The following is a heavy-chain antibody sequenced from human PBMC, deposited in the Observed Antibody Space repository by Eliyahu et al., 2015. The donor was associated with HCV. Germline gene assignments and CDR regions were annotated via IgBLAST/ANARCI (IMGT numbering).Heavy chain of an antibody. V-gene: IGHV4-34*01. D-gene: IGHD6-19*01. CDR2: T. CDR3: ARALRSSGLSS. Sequence: TNYNPSLKSRVTISIDTSKNQFSLKLSSVTAADTAVYYCARALRSSGLSSWGQGTLVTVSS. J-gene: IGHJ5*02.